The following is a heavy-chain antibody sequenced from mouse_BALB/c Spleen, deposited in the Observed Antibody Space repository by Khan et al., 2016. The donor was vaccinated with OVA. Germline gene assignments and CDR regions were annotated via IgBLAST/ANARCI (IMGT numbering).Heavy chain of an antibody. J-gene: IGHJ3*01. Sequence: QVQLKESGAELARPGASVKMSCKASGYTFTSYTIHWIKLRPGQGPEWIGYINPSNGYTNYNQKFRDKATLTADKSSTTAYMQLSSLTSDDSAVYNCVRDGAYHRNDGWFAYWGQGTLVTVSA. V-gene: IGHV1-4*01. CDR3: VRDGAYHRNDGWFAY. D-gene: IGHD2-14*01. CDR1: GYTFTSYT. CDR2: INPSNGYT.